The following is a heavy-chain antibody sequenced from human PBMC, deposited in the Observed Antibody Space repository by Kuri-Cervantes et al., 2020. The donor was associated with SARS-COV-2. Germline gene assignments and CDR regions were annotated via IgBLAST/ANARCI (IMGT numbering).Heavy chain of an antibody. CDR2: IIPIFGTA. CDR3: ARGWSGYSLYYFDY. V-gene: IGHV1-69*05. Sequence: SVKVCCKASGGTFSSYAISWVRQAPGQGLEWMGGIIPIFGTANYAQKFQGRVTITTDESTSTAYMELSSLRSDDTAVYYCARGWSGYSLYYFDYWGQGTLVTVSS. J-gene: IGHJ4*02. CDR1: GGTFSSYA. D-gene: IGHD3-3*01.